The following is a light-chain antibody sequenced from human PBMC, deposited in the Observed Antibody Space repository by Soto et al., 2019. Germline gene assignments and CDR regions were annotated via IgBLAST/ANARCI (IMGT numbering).Light chain of an antibody. CDR3: QKYTNVPA. J-gene: IGKJ4*01. Sequence: DIQMTQSPSSLSASVGDRVTITCRASKGISNYLAWYQQIPGKIPKLLLSAASTLQSRVQSRFSGSGSGTDFTLTSSSLQPEDVASYYCQKYTNVPAFGGGTKVEIK. CDR1: KGISNY. V-gene: IGKV1-27*01. CDR2: AAS.